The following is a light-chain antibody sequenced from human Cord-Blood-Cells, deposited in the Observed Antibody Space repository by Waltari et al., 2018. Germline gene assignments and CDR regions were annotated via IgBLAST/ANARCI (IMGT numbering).Light chain of an antibody. CDR1: SSDGGSYNL. J-gene: IGLJ2*01. CDR2: EGS. V-gene: IGLV2-23*01. CDR3: CSYAGSSTLVV. Sequence: QSALTQPASVSGSPGQSITISCPGTSSDGGSYNLVSWYQQHPGKAPKLMIYEGSKRPSGVSNRFSGSKSGNTASLTISGLQAEDEADYYCCSYAGSSTLVVFGGGTKLTVL.